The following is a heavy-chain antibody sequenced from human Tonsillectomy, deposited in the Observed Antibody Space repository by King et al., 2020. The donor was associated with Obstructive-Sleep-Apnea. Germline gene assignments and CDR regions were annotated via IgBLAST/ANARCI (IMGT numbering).Heavy chain of an antibody. CDR2: IAPWSDT. J-gene: IGHJ4*02. Sequence: VQLVESGGGLVQPGGSLRLSCAASRFSCSQYSLNWVRQAPGKGLEWISYIAPWSDTYYSDSVKGRFTISRDNAKNSVYLHMNDLRAEDTAVYYCARDSSWVFDFWGQGTLVTVSS. CDR1: RFSCSQYS. V-gene: IGHV3-48*04. CDR3: ARDSSWVFDF. D-gene: IGHD3-16*01.